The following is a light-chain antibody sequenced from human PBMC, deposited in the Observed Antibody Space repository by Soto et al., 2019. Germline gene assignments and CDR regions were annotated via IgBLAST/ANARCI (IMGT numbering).Light chain of an antibody. CDR3: SSYAASNTYV. CDR2: EVT. CDR1: SSDVGGYDC. J-gene: IGLJ1*01. Sequence: QSVLTQPPSASGSPGQSVTISCTGTSSDVGGYDCVSWYQHRPGTAPKFLIYEVTKRPSGVPDRFSGSKSGNTASLTVSGLPPEDEADYFCSSYAASNTYVFGTGTKATVL. V-gene: IGLV2-8*01.